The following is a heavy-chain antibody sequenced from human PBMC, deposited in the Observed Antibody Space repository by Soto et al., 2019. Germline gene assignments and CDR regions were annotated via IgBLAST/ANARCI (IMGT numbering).Heavy chain of an antibody. CDR2: ISYDGSNK. CDR3: AREWEAYYYDSSGQDPSGY. V-gene: IGHV3-30-3*01. Sequence: GGSLRLSCAASVFTFSSYAMHLVRQAPGKGLEWVAVISYDGSNKYYADSVKGRFTISTDNSKNTLYLQMNSLRAEDTAVYYCAREWEAYYYDSSGQDPSGYWGQGTMVTVSS. CDR1: VFTFSSYA. D-gene: IGHD3-22*01. J-gene: IGHJ4*02.